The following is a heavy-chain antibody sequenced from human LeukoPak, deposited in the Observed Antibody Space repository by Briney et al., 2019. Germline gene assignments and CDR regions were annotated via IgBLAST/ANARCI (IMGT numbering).Heavy chain of an antibody. CDR3: ARDYDSSGYYHDY. V-gene: IGHV1-2*02. J-gene: IGHJ4*02. D-gene: IGHD3-22*01. CDR1: GYTFTGYY. Sequence: ASVKVSCKASGYTFTGYYMHWVRQAPGQGLEWMEWINPNSGGTNYAQKFQGRVTMTRDTSISTAYMELSRLRSDDTAVYYCARDYDSSGYYHDYWGQGTLVTVSS. CDR2: INPNSGGT.